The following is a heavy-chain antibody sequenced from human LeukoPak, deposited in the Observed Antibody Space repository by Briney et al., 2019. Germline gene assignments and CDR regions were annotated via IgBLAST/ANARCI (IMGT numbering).Heavy chain of an antibody. CDR3: AKDLHSRYRAQTCIAVAVS. V-gene: IGHV3-23*01. CDR2: ISGSGGSS. J-gene: IGHJ4*02. D-gene: IGHD6-19*01. CDR1: GFTFSSYA. Sequence: GGSLRLSCAASGFTFSSYAMSWVRQAPGKGLEWVSAISGSGGSSYYADSVKGRFTISRDNSKNTLYLQMNSLRAEDTAVYYCAKDLHSRYRAQTCIAVAVSWGQGTLVTVSS.